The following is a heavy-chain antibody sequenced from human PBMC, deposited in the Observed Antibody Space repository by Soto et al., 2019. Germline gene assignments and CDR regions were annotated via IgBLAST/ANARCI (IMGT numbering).Heavy chain of an antibody. CDR1: GFTFTSPA. Sequence: PVKVSCKASGFTFTSPAVQWVRQARGQRLEWIGWIVVGSGNTNYAQKFQERVTITRDMSTSTAYMELSSLRSEDTAVYYCAADQGGDSSGYYYDAEYFQHWGQGTLVTVSS. CDR3: AADQGGDSSGYYYDAEYFQH. J-gene: IGHJ1*01. D-gene: IGHD3-22*01. V-gene: IGHV1-58*01. CDR2: IVVGSGNT.